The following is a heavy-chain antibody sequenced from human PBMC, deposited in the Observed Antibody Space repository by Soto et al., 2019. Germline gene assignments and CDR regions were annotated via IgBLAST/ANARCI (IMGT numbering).Heavy chain of an antibody. CDR3: AREGELMTTATDFDY. V-gene: IGHV3-7*01. CDR1: GFTFSSYW. CDR2: VKQDGSEK. Sequence: GGSLRLSCAAPGFTFSSYWMSWVRQAPGKGLEWVANVKQDGSEKYYVDSVKGRFTISRDNAKNSLYLQMNSLRAEDTAVYYCAREGELMTTATDFDYWGQGTLVTVSS. D-gene: IGHD4-4*01. J-gene: IGHJ4*02.